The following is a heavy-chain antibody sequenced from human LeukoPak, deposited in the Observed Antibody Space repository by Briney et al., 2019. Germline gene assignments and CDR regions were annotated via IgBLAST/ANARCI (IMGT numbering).Heavy chain of an antibody. D-gene: IGHD3-3*01. CDR3: ARDVQNATITIFGVVRDYYYMDV. CDR2: IIPIFGTA. CDR1: GGTFSSYA. V-gene: IGHV1-69*05. Sequence: SVKVSCTASGGTFSSYAISWVRQAPGQGLEWMGGIIPIFGTANYGQKFQGRVTITTDESTRTAYMELSSLRSEDTAVYYCARDVQNATITIFGVVRDYYYMDVWGKGTTVTVSS. J-gene: IGHJ6*03.